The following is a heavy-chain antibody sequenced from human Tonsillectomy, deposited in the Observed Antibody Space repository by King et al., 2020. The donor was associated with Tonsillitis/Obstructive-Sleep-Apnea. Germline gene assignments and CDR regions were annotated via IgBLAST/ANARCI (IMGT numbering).Heavy chain of an antibody. CDR3: ARGCGGDCYSFQLLWNFDL. V-gene: IGHV3-33*01. CDR2: IWYDGSNK. Sequence: VQLVESGGGVVQPGRSLRLSCAASGFTFSSYGMHWVRQAPGKGLEWVAVIWYDGSNKYYADSVKGRFTISRDNSKNTLYLQMNSLRAEDTAVYYCARGCGGDCYSFQLLWNFDLWGRGTLVTVSS. J-gene: IGHJ2*01. CDR1: GFTFSSYG. D-gene: IGHD2-21*01.